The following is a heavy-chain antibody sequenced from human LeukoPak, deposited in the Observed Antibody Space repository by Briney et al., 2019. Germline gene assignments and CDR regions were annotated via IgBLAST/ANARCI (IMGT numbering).Heavy chain of an antibody. CDR1: GYSISSGFY. CDR2: INHSGST. V-gene: IGHV4-38-2*02. J-gene: IGHJ4*02. D-gene: IGHD2-21*02. Sequence: SETLSLTCTVSGYSISSGFYWSWIRQPPGKGLEWIGEINHSGSTNYNPSLKSRVTISVDTSKNQFSLKLSSVTAADTAVYYCARHPRDAYCGGDCYPRVFDYWGQGTLVTVSS. CDR3: ARHPRDAYCGGDCYPRVFDY.